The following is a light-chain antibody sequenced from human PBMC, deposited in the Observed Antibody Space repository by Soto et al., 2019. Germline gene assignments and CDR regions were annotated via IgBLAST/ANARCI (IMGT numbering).Light chain of an antibody. V-gene: IGKV1-33*01. CDR3: QKCDYLPI. J-gene: IGKJ3*01. CDR2: DAS. Sequence: DIQMTQSPSSLSASVGERVPITCQASTDIPSYLNWYQHKPGKAPKLLIYDASILEAGVPSRFSGSGSGTDFTFTISSLQPEDVATYYCQKCDYLPIFGPGTTVDFK. CDR1: TDIPSY.